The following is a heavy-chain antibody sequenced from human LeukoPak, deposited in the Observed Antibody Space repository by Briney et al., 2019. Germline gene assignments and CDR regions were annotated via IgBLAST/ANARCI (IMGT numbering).Heavy chain of an antibody. Sequence: PSGTLSLTCTVSGGSISSYYWSWIRQPAGKGLEWIGRIYTSGSTNYNPSLKSRVTMSVDTSKNQFSLKLSSVTAADTAVYYCARGGYCSSTSCYGDAFDIWGQGTMVTVSS. CDR1: GGSISSYY. V-gene: IGHV4-4*07. CDR2: IYTSGST. J-gene: IGHJ3*02. CDR3: ARGGYCSSTSCYGDAFDI. D-gene: IGHD2-2*01.